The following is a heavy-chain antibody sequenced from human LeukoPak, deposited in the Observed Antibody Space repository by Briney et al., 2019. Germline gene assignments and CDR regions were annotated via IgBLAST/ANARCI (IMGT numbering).Heavy chain of an antibody. Sequence: GGSLRLSCAASGFTFDDYGMHWVRQAPGKGLEWVSGISWNSGKIGYADSVKGRFTISRDNAKNTLYLQMNSLRAEDTAVYYCARAARADCTSPTCHSWLAPWGQGTQVTVSS. V-gene: IGHV3-9*01. J-gene: IGHJ5*02. D-gene: IGHD2/OR15-2a*01. CDR2: ISWNSGKI. CDR1: GFTFDDYG. CDR3: ARAARADCTSPTCHSWLAP.